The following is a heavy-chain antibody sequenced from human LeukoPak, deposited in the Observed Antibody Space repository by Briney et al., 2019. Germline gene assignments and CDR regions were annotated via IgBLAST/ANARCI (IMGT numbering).Heavy chain of an antibody. Sequence: GGSLRLSCAASGFTFSSYAMHWVRQAPGKGLEYVSAISSNGGSTYYANSVKGRFTISRDNSKNTLYLQMGSLRAEDMAVYYCARGFSGSHRGYYFDYWGQGTLVTVSS. CDR1: GFTFSSYA. J-gene: IGHJ4*02. CDR3: ARGFSGSHRGYYFDY. D-gene: IGHD1-26*01. V-gene: IGHV3-64*01. CDR2: ISSNGGST.